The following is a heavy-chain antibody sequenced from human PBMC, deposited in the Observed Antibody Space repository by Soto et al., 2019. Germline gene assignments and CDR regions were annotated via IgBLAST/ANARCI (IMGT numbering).Heavy chain of an antibody. Sequence: QVQLVQSGAEVKKPGSSVKVSCKASGGTFSSYAISWVRQAPGQGLEWMGGLIPIFGTANYAQEFQGRVTINADESPSTAYMELSSLRSEDTAVYYCARRAVTTAYYYYGMDVWGQGTTVTVSS. CDR3: ARRAVTTAYYYYGMDV. CDR2: LIPIFGTA. J-gene: IGHJ6*02. D-gene: IGHD4-17*01. V-gene: IGHV1-69*12. CDR1: GGTFSSYA.